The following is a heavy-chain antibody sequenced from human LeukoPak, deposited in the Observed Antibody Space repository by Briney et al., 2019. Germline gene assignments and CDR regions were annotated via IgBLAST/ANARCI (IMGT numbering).Heavy chain of an antibody. CDR2: INPNSGGT. V-gene: IGHV1-2*02. J-gene: IGHJ2*01. D-gene: IGHD6-19*01. Sequence: ASVKVSCKASGYTFSDHYLHWVRQAPGQGLEWMGWINPNSGGTNYAQKFQGRVTMTRDTSISTAYMELSRLRSDDTAVYYCARDRLAVDTYWYFDLWGRGTLVAVSS. CDR1: GYTFSDHY. CDR3: ARDRLAVDTYWYFDL.